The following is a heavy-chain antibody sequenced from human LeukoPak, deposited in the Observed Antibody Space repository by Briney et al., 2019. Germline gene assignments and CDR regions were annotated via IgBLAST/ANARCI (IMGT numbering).Heavy chain of an antibody. J-gene: IGHJ6*02. CDR2: ISAYNGNT. Sequence: ASVKVSCKASGYTFTSYGISWVRQAPGQGLEWMGWISAYNGNTNYAQKLQGRVTMTTDTSTSTAYMELRSLRSDDTAVYYCARDKEVRGVIRTFYYGMDVWGQGTTVTVSS. V-gene: IGHV1-18*01. D-gene: IGHD3-10*01. CDR1: GYTFTSYG. CDR3: ARDKEVRGVIRTFYYGMDV.